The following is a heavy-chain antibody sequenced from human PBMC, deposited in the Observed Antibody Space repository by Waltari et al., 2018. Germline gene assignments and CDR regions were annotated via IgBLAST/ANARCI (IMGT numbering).Heavy chain of an antibody. CDR1: GYSLSGSTSH. CDR3: ARHGRVVDVVVVVAATTIDY. V-gene: IGHV4-39*01. J-gene: IGHJ4*02. D-gene: IGHD2-15*01. Sequence: QLQLQASGPGRVKPPENLSLTCTVSGYSLSGSTSHSGWIRQPPGKGLEWIGSIFESGSTYYNPSFYSRVTISVDTSKNQFSLQLSSVTAADTAVYYCARHGRVVDVVVVVAATTIDYWGQGTLVTVSS. CDR2: IFESGST.